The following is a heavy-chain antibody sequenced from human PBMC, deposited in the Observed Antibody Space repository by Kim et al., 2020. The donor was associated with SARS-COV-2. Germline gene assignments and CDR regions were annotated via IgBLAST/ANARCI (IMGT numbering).Heavy chain of an antibody. V-gene: IGHV4-31*03. CDR3: AKQSRV. CDR1: GDSIAYGGYY. J-gene: IGHJ4*02. D-gene: IGHD3-10*01. Sequence: SETLSLTCTVSGDSIAYGGYYWSWIRHLPGRGLEWIGYIYFGGLSKYSPSLKSRISMSFDAARNQFSLELWSVTAADTAVYYCAKQSRVWGQGALVTLSS. CDR2: IYFGGLS.